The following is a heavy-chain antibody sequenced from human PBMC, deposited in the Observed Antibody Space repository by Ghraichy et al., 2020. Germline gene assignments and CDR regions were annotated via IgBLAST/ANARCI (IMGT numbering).Heavy chain of an antibody. J-gene: IGHJ4*02. D-gene: IGHD2-8*01. CDR3: SRQAIRPRFVLMLYAAYYFDS. V-gene: IGHV4-34*01. Sequence: SETLSLTCAVYGGSFSGYYCSWIRQPPGKGLEWVWEINHSGSTNYNPSLKSRVTISVDTSKNQFSLKLSSVTAAATAVYYCSRQAIRPRFVLMLYAAYYFDSWGQRTLVTVSS. CDR2: INHSGST. CDR1: GGSFSGYY.